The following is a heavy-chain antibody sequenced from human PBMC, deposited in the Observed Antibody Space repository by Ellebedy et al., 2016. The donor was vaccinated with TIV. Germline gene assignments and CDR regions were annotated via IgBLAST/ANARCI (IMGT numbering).Heavy chain of an antibody. D-gene: IGHD5-24*01. CDR2: IIPIFGTA. CDR1: GYTFTSYD. V-gene: IGHV1-69*13. Sequence: AASVKVSCKTSGYTFTSYDMIWVRQAPGQGLEWMGGIIPIFGTANYAKKFQGRVRITADESTTTAYMELSSLRSEDTDVYSCARGPDMATIGRFDYWGQGTLVTVSS. J-gene: IGHJ4*02. CDR3: ARGPDMATIGRFDY.